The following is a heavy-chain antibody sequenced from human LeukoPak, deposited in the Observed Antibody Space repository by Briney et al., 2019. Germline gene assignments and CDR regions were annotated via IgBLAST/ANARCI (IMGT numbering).Heavy chain of an antibody. Sequence: SETLSLTCTVSGGSISSYYWSWIRQPAGKGLEWIGRIHTSGSTNYNPSLKSRVTMSVDTSKNQFSLKLSSVTAADTAVYYCARVRRTTVNAGGWFDPWGQGTLVTVSS. CDR1: GGSISSYY. D-gene: IGHD4-4*01. CDR2: IHTSGST. V-gene: IGHV4-4*07. CDR3: ARVRRTTVNAGGWFDP. J-gene: IGHJ5*02.